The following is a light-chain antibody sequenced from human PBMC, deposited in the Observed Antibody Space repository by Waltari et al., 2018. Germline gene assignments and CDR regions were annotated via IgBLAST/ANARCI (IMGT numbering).Light chain of an antibody. CDR1: SSDVGGYNY. J-gene: IGLJ3*02. CDR2: DVS. Sequence: QSALTQPASVSGSPGQSITISCTGTSSDVGGYNYVSWYQQHPGKAPKLMIYDVSNRPSGVSIRFSRSKSGNTASLTISGLQAEDEADYYCSSYTSSSTLAFGGGTKLTVL. CDR3: SSYTSSSTLA. V-gene: IGLV2-14*03.